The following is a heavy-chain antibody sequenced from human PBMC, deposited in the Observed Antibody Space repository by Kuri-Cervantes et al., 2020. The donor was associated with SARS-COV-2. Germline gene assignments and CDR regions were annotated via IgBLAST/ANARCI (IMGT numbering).Heavy chain of an antibody. CDR3: AKALYGWGGYDY. J-gene: IGHJ4*02. D-gene: IGHD3-10*01. CDR2: ISSSSSYI. Sequence: GGSLRLSCAASGFTFSSYSMNWVRQAPGKGLEWVSSISSSSSYIYYADSVKGRFTISRDNAKNSLYLQMNSLRAEGTALYYCAKALYGWGGYDYWGQGTLVTVSS. V-gene: IGHV3-21*04. CDR1: GFTFSSYS.